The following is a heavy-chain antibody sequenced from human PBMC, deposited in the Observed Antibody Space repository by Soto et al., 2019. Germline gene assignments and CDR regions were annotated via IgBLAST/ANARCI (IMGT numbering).Heavy chain of an antibody. Sequence: SETLSLTCAVSGYSISSGYYWGCIRQPPGKWLEWIGSIYHSGSTYYNPSLKSRVTISVDTSKNQFSLKLSSVTAADTAVYYCAKSSSGWYIDYWGQGTLVTVSS. CDR3: AKSSSGWYIDY. CDR1: GYSISSGYY. V-gene: IGHV4-38-2*01. CDR2: IYHSGST. J-gene: IGHJ4*02. D-gene: IGHD6-19*01.